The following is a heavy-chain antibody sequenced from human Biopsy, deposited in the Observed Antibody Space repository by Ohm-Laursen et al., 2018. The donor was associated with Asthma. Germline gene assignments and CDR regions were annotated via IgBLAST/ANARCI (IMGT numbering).Heavy chain of an antibody. J-gene: IGHJ6*02. CDR1: GHTFNSAG. CDR2: ISVYNGNT. Sequence: ASVKVSCKASGHTFNSAGITWVRQAPGQGLEWMGWISVYNGNTKVAQKLQDRVTMITDTSTSTACMELRSLRSDDTAVYFCARAVDYSHYYGIDVWGQGTTVTVS. V-gene: IGHV1-18*01. D-gene: IGHD3-10*01. CDR3: ARAVDYSHYYGIDV.